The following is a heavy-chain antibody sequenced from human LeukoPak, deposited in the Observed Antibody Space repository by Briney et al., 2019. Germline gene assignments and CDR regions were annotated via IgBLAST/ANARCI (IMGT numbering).Heavy chain of an antibody. J-gene: IGHJ4*02. Sequence: PSETLSLTCTVYGGSFSGYYWSWIRQSPGKGLEWIGEIHHSGSANYNPSLKSRVTISLDTSKNQFSLKLTSVTAADTAVYYCARRKLTYYYGSGIDYWGQGILVTVSS. CDR3: ARRKLTYYYGSGIDY. CDR2: IHHSGSA. V-gene: IGHV4-34*01. CDR1: GGSFSGYY. D-gene: IGHD3-10*01.